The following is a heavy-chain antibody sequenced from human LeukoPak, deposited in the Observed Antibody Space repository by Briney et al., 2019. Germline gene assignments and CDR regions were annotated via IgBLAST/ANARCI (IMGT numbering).Heavy chain of an antibody. V-gene: IGHV3-30-3*01. CDR2: ISYDGSNK. Sequence: GGSLRLSCAASGFTFSSYVMSWVRQAPGKGLEWVAVISYDGSNKYYADSVKGRFTISRDNSKNTLYLQMNSLRAEDTAVYYCARDMAYDILTGYPDYWGQGTLVTVSS. CDR3: ARDMAYDILTGYPDY. J-gene: IGHJ4*02. D-gene: IGHD3-9*01. CDR1: GFTFSSYV.